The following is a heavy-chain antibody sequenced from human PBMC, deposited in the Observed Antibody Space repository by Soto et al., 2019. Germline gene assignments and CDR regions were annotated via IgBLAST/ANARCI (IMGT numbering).Heavy chain of an antibody. CDR1: GFTFSSYA. Sequence: GGSLRLSCAASGFTFSSYAMSWVRQAPGKGLEWVSAISGSGGSTYYADSVKGRFSISRDNSKNMLYLHMNSLRAEDTATYYCAKEMVAAAYAETSPFDLWGQGTLVTVSS. D-gene: IGHD2-15*01. CDR2: ISGSGGST. CDR3: AKEMVAAAYAETSPFDL. J-gene: IGHJ4*02. V-gene: IGHV3-23*01.